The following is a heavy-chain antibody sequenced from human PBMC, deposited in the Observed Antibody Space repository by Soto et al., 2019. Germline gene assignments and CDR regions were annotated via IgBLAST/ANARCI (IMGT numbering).Heavy chain of an antibody. J-gene: IGHJ6*03. CDR3: ARDLGPSPTWGYMDV. V-gene: IGHV4-31*03. D-gene: IGHD3-16*01. Sequence: QVQLQESGPGLVKPSQTLSLTCTVSGGSISSGGYYWSSIRQHPGKGLEWIGYIYYSGSTSYNPSLKSRVTIAVDTSKNQCSLKLSSVTAADTAVYYCARDLGPSPTWGYMDVWCKGTTVTVSS. CDR2: IYYSGST. CDR1: GGSISSGGYY.